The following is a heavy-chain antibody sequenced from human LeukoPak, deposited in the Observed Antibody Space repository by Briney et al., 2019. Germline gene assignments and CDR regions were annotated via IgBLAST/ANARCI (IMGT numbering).Heavy chain of an antibody. CDR3: ARMKGISVAGTLLDY. CDR2: INHSGST. CDR1: GGSFSRYY. J-gene: IGHJ4*02. Sequence: SGTLSLTCAVYGGSFSRYYWSWIRQPPGKGLEWIGEINHSGSTNYNPSLKTRVTISVDTSKNQFSLKLSSVTAADTAVYYCARMKGISVAGTLLDYWGQGTLVTVSS. V-gene: IGHV4-34*01. D-gene: IGHD6-19*01.